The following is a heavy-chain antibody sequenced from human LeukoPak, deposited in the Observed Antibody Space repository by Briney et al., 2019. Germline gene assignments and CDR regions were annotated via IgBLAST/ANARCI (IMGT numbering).Heavy chain of an antibody. D-gene: IGHD3-22*01. CDR1: GGSISSSSYY. Sequence: SETLSLTCTVSGGSISSSSYYWGWIRQPPGKGLEWIGSIYYSGSTYYNPSLKSRVTISVDTSKNQFSLKLSSVTAADTAVYYCARLAYYDSSGYYPPFDYWGQGTLVTVSS. CDR2: IYYSGST. V-gene: IGHV4-39*01. CDR3: ARLAYYDSSGYYPPFDY. J-gene: IGHJ4*02.